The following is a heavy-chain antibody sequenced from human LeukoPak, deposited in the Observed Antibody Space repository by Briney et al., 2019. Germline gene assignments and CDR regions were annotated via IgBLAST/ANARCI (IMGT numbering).Heavy chain of an antibody. Sequence: SETLSLTCTVSGGSISDYYWNWMRQPPGKGLEWIGYIYYSGRTNYNPSLKSRVSISVDTSKNQFSLKLSSVTAADTAVYYCARDFRGSVDAFDIWGQGTMVAVSS. V-gene: IGHV4-59*01. J-gene: IGHJ3*02. CDR3: ARDFRGSVDAFDI. CDR1: GGSISDYY. CDR2: IYYSGRT.